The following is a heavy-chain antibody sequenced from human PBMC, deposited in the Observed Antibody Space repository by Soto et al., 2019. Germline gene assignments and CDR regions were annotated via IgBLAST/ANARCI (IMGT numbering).Heavy chain of an antibody. Sequence: ASVKVSCKASGYTFTSYGISWVRQAPGQGLEWMGWISAYNGNTNYAQKLQGRVTMTTDTSTSTAYMELRSLRSDDTAVYYCARDHSPRSPVVVAGYNWFDPWGQGTLVTVSS. D-gene: IGHD2-15*01. CDR2: ISAYNGNT. V-gene: IGHV1-18*01. CDR1: GYTFTSYG. CDR3: ARDHSPRSPVVVAGYNWFDP. J-gene: IGHJ5*02.